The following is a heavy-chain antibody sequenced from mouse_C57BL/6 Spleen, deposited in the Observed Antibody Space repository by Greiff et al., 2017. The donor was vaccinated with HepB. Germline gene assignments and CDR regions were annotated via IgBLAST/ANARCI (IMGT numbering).Heavy chain of an antibody. CDR3: ARRAYYGSSLNWYFGV. J-gene: IGHJ1*03. CDR1: GFTFSDYG. V-gene: IGHV5-17*01. CDR2: ISSGSSTI. D-gene: IGHD1-1*01. Sequence: EVMLVESGGGLVKPGGSLKLSCAASGFTFSDYGMHWVRQAPEKGLEWVAYISSGSSTIYYADTVKGRFTISRDNAKNTLFLQMTSLRSEDTAMYYCARRAYYGSSLNWYFGVWGTGTTVTVSS.